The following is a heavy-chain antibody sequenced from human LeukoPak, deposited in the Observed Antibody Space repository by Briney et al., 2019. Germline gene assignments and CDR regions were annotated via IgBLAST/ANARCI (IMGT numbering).Heavy chain of an antibody. CDR2: IYYSGST. CDR3: ARVGQQWPHYYFDY. CDR1: GGSISSYY. J-gene: IGHJ4*02. V-gene: IGHV4-59*12. D-gene: IGHD6-19*01. Sequence: PSETLSLTCTVSGGSISSYYWSWIRQPPGKGLEWIGYIYYSGSTNYNPSLKSRVTISVDTSKNQFSLKLSSVTAADTAVYYCARVGQQWPHYYFDYWGQGTLVTVSP.